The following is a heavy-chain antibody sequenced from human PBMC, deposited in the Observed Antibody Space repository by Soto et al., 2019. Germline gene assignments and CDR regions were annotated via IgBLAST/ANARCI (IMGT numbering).Heavy chain of an antibody. CDR1: GFTFSSYG. CDR2: IWYDGSNK. Sequence: VGSLRLSCAASGFTFSSYGMHWVRQAPGKGLEWVAVIWYDGSNKNYADSVKGRFIISRDNTRSTLFLEMNSLRAEDTAMYYCARGIWLQLGPDYWGQGTLVTVSS. D-gene: IGHD2-21*01. J-gene: IGHJ4*02. V-gene: IGHV3-33*01. CDR3: ARGIWLQLGPDY.